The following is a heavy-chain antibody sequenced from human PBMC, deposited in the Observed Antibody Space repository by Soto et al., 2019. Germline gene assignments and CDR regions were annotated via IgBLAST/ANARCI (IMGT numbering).Heavy chain of an antibody. J-gene: IGHJ6*02. CDR1: GYSFTSYW. V-gene: IGHV5-51*01. D-gene: IGHD2-2*02. Sequence: GESLKISCKGSGYSFTSYWIGWVRQMPGKGLEWMGIIYPGDSDTRYSPSFQGQVTISADKSISPAYLQWSSLKASDTAMYYCARQGCSSTSCYRLGYYYYYGMDVWGQGTTVTVSS. CDR3: ARQGCSSTSCYRLGYYYYYGMDV. CDR2: IYPGDSDT.